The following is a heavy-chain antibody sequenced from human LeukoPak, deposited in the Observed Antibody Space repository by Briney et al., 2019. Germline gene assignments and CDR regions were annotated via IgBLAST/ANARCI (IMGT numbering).Heavy chain of an antibody. CDR2: ISSSSSYI. CDR3: ARDLSGIAGYTYGRGIDY. D-gene: IGHD5-18*01. CDR1: GFTFSTYS. J-gene: IGHJ4*02. Sequence: GGSLRLSCAASGFTFSTYSIIWVRQAPGKGLEWVSSISSSSSYIYYADSVKGRFTISRDNAKTSLYLQMNSLRAEDTAVYYCARDLSGIAGYTYGRGIDYWGQGTLVTVSS. V-gene: IGHV3-21*01.